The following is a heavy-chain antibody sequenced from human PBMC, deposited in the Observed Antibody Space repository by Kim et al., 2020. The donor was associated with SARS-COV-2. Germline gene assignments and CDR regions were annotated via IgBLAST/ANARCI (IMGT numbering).Heavy chain of an antibody. CDR3: ARLRWDSIMVVTFDF. J-gene: IGHJ4*02. D-gene: IGHD3-10*01. CDR1: GYTFTNYA. V-gene: IGHV7-4-1*02. CDR2: INTHNGNP. Sequence: SVKVSCKASGYTFTNYAINWVRQAPGQGLEWMGWINTHNGNPTYAQGFTGRFVFSFDTSVSTAYLQISSLKAEDSAVYYCARLRWDSIMVVTFDFWGQGTLVTVSS.